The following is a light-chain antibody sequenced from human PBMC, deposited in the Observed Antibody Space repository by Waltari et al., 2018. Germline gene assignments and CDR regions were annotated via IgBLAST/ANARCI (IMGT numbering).Light chain of an antibody. V-gene: IGKV1-39*01. CDR1: QGISNS. CDR3: QQSYSFPET. CDR2: TAS. J-gene: IGKJ3*01. Sequence: DIQMTRSPSSLSASVGDRVTVTCRASQGISNSLNWYQQKPGKAPKLLSYTASTLQSGVPSRFSGDGSGTEFTLAIISLQPEDFATYYGQQSYSFPETFGPGTKVDV.